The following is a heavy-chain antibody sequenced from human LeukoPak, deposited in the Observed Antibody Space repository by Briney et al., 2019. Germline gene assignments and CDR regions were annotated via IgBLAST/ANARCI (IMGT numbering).Heavy chain of an antibody. CDR3: AKEAGPPSGGDSAWGGFDY. Sequence: ASVKVSCKTSGYTFTSFYIHWVRQAPGQGLEWMALIYPSGTSASPAQKFQGRITVTRDTSTATVYMELSSLTSEDTAVYYCAKEAGPPSGGDSAWGGFDYWGQGTLVTVSS. D-gene: IGHD2-21*02. V-gene: IGHV1-46*01. CDR1: GYTFTSFY. CDR2: IYPSGTSA. J-gene: IGHJ4*02.